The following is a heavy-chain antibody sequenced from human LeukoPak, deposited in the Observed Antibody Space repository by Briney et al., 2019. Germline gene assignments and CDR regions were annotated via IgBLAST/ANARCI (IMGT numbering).Heavy chain of an antibody. CDR1: GGSISSGSYY. V-gene: IGHV4-61*02. J-gene: IGHJ4*02. CDR2: IYTSGST. Sequence: SQTLSLTCTVSGGSISSGSYYWSWIRQPAGKGLEWIGRIYTSGSTNYNPSLKSRVTISVDTSKNQFSLKLSSVTAADTAVYYCARSARGYGYYFDYWGQGTLVTVSS. CDR3: ARSARGYGYYFDY. D-gene: IGHD5-18*01.